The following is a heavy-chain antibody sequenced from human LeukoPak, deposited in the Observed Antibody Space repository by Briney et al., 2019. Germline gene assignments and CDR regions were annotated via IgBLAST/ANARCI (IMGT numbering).Heavy chain of an antibody. Sequence: SETLSLTCTVSGGSISSYYWSWIRQPPGKGLEWIGYIYYSGSTNYNPSLKSRVTISVDTSKNQFSLKLSSVTAADTAVYYCARGDYDILTGYRMDVWGQGTTVTVSS. V-gene: IGHV4-59*08. CDR1: GGSISSYY. J-gene: IGHJ6*02. D-gene: IGHD3-9*01. CDR2: IYYSGST. CDR3: ARGDYDILTGYRMDV.